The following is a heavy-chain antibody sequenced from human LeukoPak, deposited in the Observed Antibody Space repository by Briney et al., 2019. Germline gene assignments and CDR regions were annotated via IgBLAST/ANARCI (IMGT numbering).Heavy chain of an antibody. CDR2: ISAYNGNT. D-gene: IGHD4-17*01. V-gene: IGHV1-18*01. J-gene: IGHJ6*02. CDR1: GYTFTSYG. Sequence: GASVKVSCKASGYTFTSYGISWVRQAPGQGLEWMGWISAYNGNTNYAQKLQGRVTMTTDTSTSTAYMELRSLRSDDTAVYYCARGPPRFNDYGDYYYYGMDVWGQGTTVTVSS. CDR3: ARGPPRFNDYGDYYYYGMDV.